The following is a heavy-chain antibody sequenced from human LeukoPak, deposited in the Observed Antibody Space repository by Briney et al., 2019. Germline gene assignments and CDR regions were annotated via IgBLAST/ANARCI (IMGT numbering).Heavy chain of an antibody. J-gene: IGHJ6*02. Sequence: GGSLRLSCAASGFTFSSYAMSWVRQAPGKGLEWVSAISGSGGSTYYADSVKGRFTISRDNSKNTLYLQMNSLRAEDTAVYYCAKEGTWGPYYYYGMDVWGQGTLVTVSS. CDR3: AKEGTWGPYYYYGMDV. V-gene: IGHV3-23*01. CDR1: GFTFSSYA. D-gene: IGHD7-27*01. CDR2: ISGSGGST.